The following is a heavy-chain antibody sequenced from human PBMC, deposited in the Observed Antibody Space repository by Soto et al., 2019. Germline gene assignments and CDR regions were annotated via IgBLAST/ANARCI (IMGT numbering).Heavy chain of an antibody. CDR3: ARDGYGAY. D-gene: IGHD5-18*01. V-gene: IGHV4-59*01. CDR2: IYYSGST. CDR1: GGSITSYY. J-gene: IGHJ4*02. Sequence: SETLSLTCTVSGGSITSYYWSWIRQPPGKGLEWIGNIYYSGSTSYNPSLKSRVTISVDMSKNQFSLKLSSVTAADTAVYYCARDGYGAYWGQGTLVTSPQ.